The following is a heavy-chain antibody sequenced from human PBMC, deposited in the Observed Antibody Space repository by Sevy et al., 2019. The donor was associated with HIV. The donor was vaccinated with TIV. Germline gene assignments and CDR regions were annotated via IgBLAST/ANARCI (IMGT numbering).Heavy chain of an antibody. Sequence: GESLKISCATSGFTFSSYAMNWVRQAPGKGLEWVSEISGSGVSTYYADSVKGRFTISRDNSKNTLYLQMNGLRAEDTAVYYCAKGPRRSIVVVVAATLDYWGQGSLVTVSS. CDR3: AKGPRRSIVVVVAATLDY. J-gene: IGHJ4*02. D-gene: IGHD2-15*01. V-gene: IGHV3-23*01. CDR2: ISGSGVST. CDR1: GFTFSSYA.